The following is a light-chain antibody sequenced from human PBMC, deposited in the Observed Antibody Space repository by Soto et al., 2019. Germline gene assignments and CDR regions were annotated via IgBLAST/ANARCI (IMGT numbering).Light chain of an antibody. V-gene: IGLV2-8*01. J-gene: IGLJ1*01. CDR3: SSYAGSSNV. CDR1: SSHVGGYNY. Sequence: QSVLTQPPSASGSPGQSVAISCTGTSSHVGGYNYVSWYQHHPGKAPKLMIYEVNKRPSGVPDRFSGSKSGNTASLTVSGLQAEDEADYYCSSYAGSSNVFGTGTKVTVL. CDR2: EVN.